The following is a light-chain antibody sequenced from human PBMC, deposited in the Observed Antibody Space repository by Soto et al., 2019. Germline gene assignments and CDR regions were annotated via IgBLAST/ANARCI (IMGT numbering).Light chain of an antibody. V-gene: IGKV3D-20*02. CDR1: QTVIRNY. CDR3: QQSSNWPPWT. J-gene: IGKJ1*01. Sequence: EIEMTQSPATLSLSPGERATLYCWAIQTVIRNYLAWHQQKPGQTPRLLVYDASVRATGIPARFSGSGSGTDFTLTISRLQPEDIAMYYCQQSSNWPPWTFGRGTKVDIK. CDR2: DAS.